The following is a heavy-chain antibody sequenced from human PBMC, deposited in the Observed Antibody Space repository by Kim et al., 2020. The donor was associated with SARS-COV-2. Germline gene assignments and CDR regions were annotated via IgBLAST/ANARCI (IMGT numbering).Heavy chain of an antibody. Sequence: YSPAFQGQVTISADKSISTAYLQWSSLKASDTAMYYCARLVVGATRLGDYWGQGTLVTVSS. CDR3: ARLVVGATRLGDY. J-gene: IGHJ4*02. D-gene: IGHD1-26*01. V-gene: IGHV5-51*01.